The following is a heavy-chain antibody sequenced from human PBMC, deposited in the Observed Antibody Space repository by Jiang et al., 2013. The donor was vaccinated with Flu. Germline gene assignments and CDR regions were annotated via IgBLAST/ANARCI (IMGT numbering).Heavy chain of an antibody. CDR1: GFTFSSYW. V-gene: IGHV3-7*01. CDR2: IKQDGSEK. CDR3: ARFGDYVPRWFDP. Sequence: QLLESGGGLVQPGGSLRLSCAASGFTFSSYWMSWVRQAPGKGLEWVANIKQDGSEKYYVDSVKGRFTISRDNAKSSLYLQMNSLRAEDTAVYYCARFGDYVPRWFDPWGQGTLVTVSS. J-gene: IGHJ5*02. D-gene: IGHD4-17*01.